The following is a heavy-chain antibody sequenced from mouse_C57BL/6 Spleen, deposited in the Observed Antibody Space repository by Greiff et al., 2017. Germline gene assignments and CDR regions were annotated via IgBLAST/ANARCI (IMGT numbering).Heavy chain of an antibody. D-gene: IGHD1-1*01. J-gene: IGHJ1*03. CDR1: GFTFSSYA. Sequence: EVQGVESGEGLVKPGGSLKLSCAASGFTFSSYAMSWVRQTPEKRLEWVAYISSGGDYIYYADTVKGRFTISRDNARNTLYLQMSSLKSEDTAMYYCTRDRAYGSSPGYFDVWGTGTTVTVSS. CDR2: ISSGGDYI. V-gene: IGHV5-9-1*02. CDR3: TRDRAYGSSPGYFDV.